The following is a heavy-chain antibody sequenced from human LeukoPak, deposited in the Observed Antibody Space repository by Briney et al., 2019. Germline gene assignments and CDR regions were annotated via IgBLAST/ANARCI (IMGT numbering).Heavy chain of an antibody. Sequence: SVKVSCKASGGTFSSYAISWVRQAPGQGLEWMGGIIPIFGTANYAQKLQGRVTMTRDTSISTAYMELSRLRSDDTAVYYCARGKYCSSTSCYSGCGYWGQGTLVTVSS. CDR3: ARGKYCSSTSCYSGCGY. J-gene: IGHJ4*02. D-gene: IGHD2-2*01. CDR2: IIPIFGTA. V-gene: IGHV1-69*05. CDR1: GGTFSSYA.